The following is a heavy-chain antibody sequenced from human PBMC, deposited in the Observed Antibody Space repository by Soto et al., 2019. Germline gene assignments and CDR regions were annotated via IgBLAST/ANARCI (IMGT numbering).Heavy chain of an antibody. CDR1: GLTVSGKKY. CDR3: ATWHEREHAYDV. CDR2: LYDVDGS. Sequence: DVQLVESGGGLMQPGESLRLSCAASGLTVSGKKYVAWVRQAPGKGLEWVSALYDVDGSFYADSVTGRFTTSSDSSKPTVYLQMNGLRPDDTAVYYCATWHEREHAYDVWGQGTTVTVSS. V-gene: IGHV3-53*01. J-gene: IGHJ3*01. D-gene: IGHD1-1*01.